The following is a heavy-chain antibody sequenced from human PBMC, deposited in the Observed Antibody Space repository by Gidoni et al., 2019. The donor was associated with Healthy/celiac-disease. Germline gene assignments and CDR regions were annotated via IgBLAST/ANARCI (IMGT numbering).Heavy chain of an antibody. CDR2: TRNKSNSYTT. D-gene: IGHD2-2*01. J-gene: IGHJ4*02. CDR3: ARVPAGRGLFWDY. CDR1: GITFRAHY. V-gene: IGHV3-72*01. Sequence: EVQLEEPGGGLVHPGGALRHSCAASGITFRAHYKDWVRQALGKGLEWVGRTRNKSNSYTTEYAASVKGRFTISSDDSQNSLYLQMNSLKTEDTAVYYCARVPAGRGLFWDYWGQGTLVTVSS.